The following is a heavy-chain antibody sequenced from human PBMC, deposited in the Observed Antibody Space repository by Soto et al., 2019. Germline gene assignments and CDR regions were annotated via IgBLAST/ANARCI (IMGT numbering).Heavy chain of an antibody. V-gene: IGHV3-23*01. D-gene: IGHD2-15*01. J-gene: IGHJ6*03. CDR1: GFTFTRYA. Sequence: EVQLLESGGGLVQPGGSLRLSCAASGFTFTRYAMSWFRQAPGKGLEWVSAISGSGIITYYADSVKGRFTISRDNSKKTLYLQMNGLRAEDTDLYYCAKDAFGYCSGGSCYYYYMDVWGKGTTVTVSS. CDR2: ISGSGIIT. CDR3: AKDAFGYCSGGSCYYYYMDV.